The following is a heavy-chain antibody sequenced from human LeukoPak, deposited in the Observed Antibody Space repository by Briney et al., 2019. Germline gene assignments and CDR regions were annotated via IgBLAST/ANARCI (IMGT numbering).Heavy chain of an antibody. CDR2: ISSGGDNA. CDR3: AKDVRVGGRGSDV. CDR1: GFTFSTYA. V-gene: IGHV3-23*01. J-gene: IGHJ6*02. Sequence: GGSLRLSCAASGFTFSTYAMTWVRQAPGKRLEWVSLISSGGDNAYYADSVKGRFTISRDNSKNTVSLQMNSLRAEDTAIYYCAKDVRVGGRGSDVWGQGTPVTVSS. D-gene: IGHD1-26*01.